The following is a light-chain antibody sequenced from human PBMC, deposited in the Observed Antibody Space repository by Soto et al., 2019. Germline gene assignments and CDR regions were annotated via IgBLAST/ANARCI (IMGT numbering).Light chain of an antibody. Sequence: QAVVTQPASVSGSPGQSITISCTGTSSDVGSYNLVSWYQQHPGKAPKLMIYEGSKRPSGVSNRFSGSKSGNTASLTISGLQAEDEADYYCCSYAGSSLPFGGGTKLTVL. J-gene: IGLJ2*01. CDR1: SSDVGSYNL. V-gene: IGLV2-23*01. CDR2: EGS. CDR3: CSYAGSSLP.